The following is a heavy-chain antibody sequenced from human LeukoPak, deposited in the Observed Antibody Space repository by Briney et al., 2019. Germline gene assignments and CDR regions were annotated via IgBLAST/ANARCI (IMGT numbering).Heavy chain of an antibody. CDR2: IYYSGST. Sequence: PSETLSLTCTVSGGSISSSSYYWGWIRQPPGKGLEWIGSIYYSGSTYYNPSLKSRVTISVDTSKSQFSLKLSSVTAADTAVYYCARLKAGEESWFDPWGQGTLVTVSS. CDR1: GGSISSSSYY. J-gene: IGHJ5*02. CDR3: ARLKAGEESWFDP. D-gene: IGHD3-10*01. V-gene: IGHV4-39*01.